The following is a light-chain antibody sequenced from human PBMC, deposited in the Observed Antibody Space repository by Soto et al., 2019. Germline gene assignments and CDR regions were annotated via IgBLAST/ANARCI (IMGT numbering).Light chain of an antibody. Sequence: QSALTQPASVSGSPGQSITISCTGTDSDIGAYNYVSWYQQHPGKAPKLMIYDVSIRPSAVSNHFSGSKSGNTASLTISGLQPEDEADYFGSSYTSTNSVFGGGTKLTVL. CDR3: SSYTSTNSV. V-gene: IGLV2-14*01. CDR1: DSDIGAYNY. J-gene: IGLJ2*01. CDR2: DVS.